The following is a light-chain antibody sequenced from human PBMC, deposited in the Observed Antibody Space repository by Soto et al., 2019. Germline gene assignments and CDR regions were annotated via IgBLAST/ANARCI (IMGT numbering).Light chain of an antibody. CDR3: QQYDNLPLT. Sequence: EIQMTQSLPTLSASVGDRATISCRASQDVGSVLGWYQQKPGQAPKLLIYGASNRDTGIPSRFSGSGSGTEFTFTISSLQPEDIAAYYCQQYDNLPLTFGGGTKVDIK. J-gene: IGKJ4*01. V-gene: IGKV1-33*01. CDR2: GAS. CDR1: QDVGSV.